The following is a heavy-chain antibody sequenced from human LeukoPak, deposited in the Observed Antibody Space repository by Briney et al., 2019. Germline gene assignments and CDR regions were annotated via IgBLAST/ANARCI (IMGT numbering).Heavy chain of an antibody. CDR3: ARLSLTGAYDAFDI. J-gene: IGHJ3*02. V-gene: IGHV3-21*04. CDR1: GFTFSSYS. D-gene: IGHD1-14*01. Sequence: PGGSLRLSCGASGFTFSSYSMNWVRQAPGKGLEWVSSISSSSSYIYYADSVRGRFTISRDNAKNSLYLQMNSLRAEDTAVYYCARLSLTGAYDAFDIWGQGTMVTVSS. CDR2: ISSSSSYI.